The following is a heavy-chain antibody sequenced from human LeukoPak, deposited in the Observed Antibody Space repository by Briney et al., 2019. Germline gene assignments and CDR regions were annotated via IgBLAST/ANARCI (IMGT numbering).Heavy chain of an antibody. Sequence: GGSLRLSCAASGFTFSSYGMHWVRQAPGKGLEWVAFIRYDGSNKYYADSVKGRFTISRDNSKNTPYLQMNSLRAEDTAVYYCAKGWIQLCLGCCLDYWGQGTLVTVSS. CDR3: AKGWIQLCLGCCLDY. V-gene: IGHV3-30*02. D-gene: IGHD5-18*01. CDR2: IRYDGSNK. J-gene: IGHJ4*02. CDR1: GFTFSSYG.